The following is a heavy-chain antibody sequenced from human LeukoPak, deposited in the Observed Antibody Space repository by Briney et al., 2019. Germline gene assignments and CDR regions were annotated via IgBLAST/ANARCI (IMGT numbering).Heavy chain of an antibody. J-gene: IGHJ4*02. CDR3: ARDAHYAFDY. V-gene: IGHV3-48*01. CDR1: GFSFSTYS. CDR2: IINTADSV. Sequence: PGGCLRLSCAASGFSFSTYSMNWVRHAPWKGLEWFSYIINTADSVHYADVVKGRFTISRDNARNSVYLQMNSLRVEDTAVYYCARDAHYAFDYWGQGILVTVSS. D-gene: IGHD4-17*01.